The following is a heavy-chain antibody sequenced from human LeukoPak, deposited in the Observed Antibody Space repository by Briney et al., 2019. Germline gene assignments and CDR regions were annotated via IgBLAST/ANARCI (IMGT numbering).Heavy chain of an antibody. V-gene: IGHV3-23*01. CDR1: GSTFSSYA. CDR3: AKVRYNWNYRY. J-gene: IGHJ4*02. CDR2: ISGSGGST. Sequence: GGSLRLSCAASGSTFSSYAMSWVRQAPGKGLEWVSAISGSGGSTYYADSVKGRFTISRDNSKNTLYLQMNSLRAEDTAVYYCAKVRYNWNYRYWGQGTLVTVSS. D-gene: IGHD1-7*01.